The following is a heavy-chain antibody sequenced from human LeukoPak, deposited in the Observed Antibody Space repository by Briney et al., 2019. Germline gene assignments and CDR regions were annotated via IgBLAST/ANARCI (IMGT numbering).Heavy chain of an antibody. CDR3: AKKRIAAAGKPDFDY. D-gene: IGHD6-13*01. CDR2: ISGSGGIT. V-gene: IGHV3-23*01. Sequence: GGSLRLSCAASGFTFSSYAMSWVRQAPGKGLEWVSLISGSGGITYYADSVKGRFTISRDNSKNTLYPQMNSLRAEDAAVYYCAKKRIAAAGKPDFDYWGQGTLVTVSS. CDR1: GFTFSSYA. J-gene: IGHJ4*02.